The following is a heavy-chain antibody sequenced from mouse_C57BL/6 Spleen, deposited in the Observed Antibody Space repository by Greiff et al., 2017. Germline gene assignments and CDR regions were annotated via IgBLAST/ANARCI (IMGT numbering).Heavy chain of an antibody. V-gene: IGHV1-66*01. D-gene: IGHD4-1*01. Sequence: VQLQQSGPELVKPGASVKISCTASGYSFTSYYIHWVKQRPGQGLEWIGWIYPGSGNTKYNEKFKGKATLTADTSSSTAYMQLSSLTSEDSAVYYCAKANWEGGFDYWGQGTTLTVSS. CDR1: GYSFTSYY. CDR3: AKANWEGGFDY. CDR2: IYPGSGNT. J-gene: IGHJ2*01.